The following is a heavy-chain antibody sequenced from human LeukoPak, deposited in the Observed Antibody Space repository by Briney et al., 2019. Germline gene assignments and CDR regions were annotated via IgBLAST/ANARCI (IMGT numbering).Heavy chain of an antibody. Sequence: GGSLRLSCAASGFTFDDYAMHWVRQAPGKGLEWVGVISYDGSNKNYADSVKGRFTISRDNSKNTVYLQMNSLRAEDTAVYYCAKDRGAVAGVMDVWGKGTTVTVSS. CDR3: AKDRGAVAGVMDV. V-gene: IGHV3-30*18. J-gene: IGHJ6*03. D-gene: IGHD6-19*01. CDR2: ISYDGSNK. CDR1: GFTFDDYA.